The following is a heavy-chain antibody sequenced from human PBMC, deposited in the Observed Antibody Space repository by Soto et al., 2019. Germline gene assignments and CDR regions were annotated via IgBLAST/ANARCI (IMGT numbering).Heavy chain of an antibody. D-gene: IGHD2-15*01. Sequence: SVKVSCKASGGTFSSYAIIWVRQAPGQGLEWMGGIIPIFGTANYAQKFQGRVTITADKSTSTAYMELSSLRSEDTAVYYCASSVVAATGVDYWGQGTLVTVSS. CDR3: ASSVVAATGVDY. CDR1: GGTFSSYA. V-gene: IGHV1-69*06. J-gene: IGHJ4*02. CDR2: IIPIFGTA.